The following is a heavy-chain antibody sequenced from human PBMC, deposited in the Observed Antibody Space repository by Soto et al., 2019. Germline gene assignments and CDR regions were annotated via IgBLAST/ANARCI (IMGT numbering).Heavy chain of an antibody. Sequence: GGSLRLSWAASGLTFSSYAMSWVRQAPGKGLEWVSAISGSGGSTYYADSVKGRFTISRDNSKNTLYLQMNSLRAEDTAVYYCAKDLHYDFWSGYSTCDYWGRGTLVIVSS. CDR2: ISGSGGST. CDR3: AKDLHYDFWSGYSTCDY. CDR1: GLTFSSYA. V-gene: IGHV3-23*01. J-gene: IGHJ4*02. D-gene: IGHD3-3*01.